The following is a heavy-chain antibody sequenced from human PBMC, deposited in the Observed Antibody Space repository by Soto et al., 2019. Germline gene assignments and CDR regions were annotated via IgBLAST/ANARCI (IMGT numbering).Heavy chain of an antibody. CDR1: GGTFSSYA. CDR3: ASAGMGSSSWYYFDY. Sequence: QVQLVQSGAEVKKHGSSVKVSCKASGGTFSSYAISWVRQAPGQGLEWMGGIIPIFGTANYAPKFQGRVTITADESTSTAYMELSILRSEDTAVYYFASAGMGSSSWYYFDYWGEGTLVTVAS. J-gene: IGHJ4*02. D-gene: IGHD6-13*01. CDR2: IIPIFGTA. V-gene: IGHV1-69*01.